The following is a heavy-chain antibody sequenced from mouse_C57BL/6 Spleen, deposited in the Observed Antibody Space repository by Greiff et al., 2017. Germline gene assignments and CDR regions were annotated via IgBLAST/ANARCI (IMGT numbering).Heavy chain of an antibody. CDR3: AVTASYFDY. J-gene: IGHJ2*01. Sequence: EVQLQQSGPELVKPGASVKISCKASGYTFTDYYMNWVKQSHGKSLEWIGDINPNNGGTSYNQKFKGKATLTVDKSSSTAYMELRSLTSEDSAVXYCAVTASYFDYWGQGTTLTVSS. D-gene: IGHD2-1*01. CDR1: GYTFTDYY. CDR2: INPNNGGT. V-gene: IGHV1-26*01.